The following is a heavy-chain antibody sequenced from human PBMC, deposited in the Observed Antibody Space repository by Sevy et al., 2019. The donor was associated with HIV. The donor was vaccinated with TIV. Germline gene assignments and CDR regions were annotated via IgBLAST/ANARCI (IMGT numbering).Heavy chain of an antibody. V-gene: IGHV3-23*01. CDR1: GFTFSSYA. CDR3: AKLLNCYDSTDLDY. Sequence: GGSLRLSCAASGFTFSSYAMSWVRQAPGKGLEWVSAISGSGGSTYYADSVKGRFTISRDNSMNTLYLQMNSLRAEDTAVYYCAKLLNCYDSTDLDYWGQGTLVTVSS. J-gene: IGHJ4*02. CDR2: ISGSGGST. D-gene: IGHD3-22*01.